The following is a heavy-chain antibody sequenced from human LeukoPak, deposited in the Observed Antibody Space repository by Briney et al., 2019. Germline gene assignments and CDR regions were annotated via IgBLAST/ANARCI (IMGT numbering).Heavy chain of an antibody. Sequence: TGGSLRLSCAASGFTVSTYSMHWVRRAPGKGLEYVSAISSNGAATFYSDSVKGRFTISRDNSKNMLFLQMSSLRAEDTAVYYCVKGSGTGWYGHWGQGTLVTVSS. D-gene: IGHD6-19*01. CDR3: VKGSGTGWYGH. CDR2: ISSNGAAT. J-gene: IGHJ4*02. CDR1: GFTVSTYS. V-gene: IGHV3-64D*06.